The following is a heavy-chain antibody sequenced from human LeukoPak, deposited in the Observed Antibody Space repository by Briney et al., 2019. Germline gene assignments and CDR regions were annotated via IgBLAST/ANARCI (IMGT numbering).Heavy chain of an antibody. Sequence: PSETLSLTCTVSGGSISSGSYYWRWIRQPAGKGLEWIVRIYTSGSTNYNPSLKSRVTISVDTSKNQFSLKLSSVTAADTAVYYCARGRFVWGLLARDKKYYFDYWGQGTLVTVSS. J-gene: IGHJ4*02. CDR2: IYTSGST. D-gene: IGHD3-16*01. CDR1: GGSISSGSYY. V-gene: IGHV4-61*02. CDR3: ARGRFVWGLLARDKKYYFDY.